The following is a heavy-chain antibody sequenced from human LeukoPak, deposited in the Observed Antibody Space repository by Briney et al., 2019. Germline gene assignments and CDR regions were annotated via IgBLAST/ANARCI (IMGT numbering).Heavy chain of an antibody. CDR1: GFTVSNNY. J-gene: IGHJ5*02. CDR3: ARGQHYGSGRSLDP. V-gene: IGHV3-53*01. Sequence: GGSLRLSCAISGFTVSNNYMNWVRQAPGKGLEWVSVIYSGGNTYYADSVKGRFTISRDNAKNTLYLQMNSLRAEDTAVYYCARGQHYGSGRSLDPWGQGTLVTVSS. D-gene: IGHD3-10*01. CDR2: IYSGGNT.